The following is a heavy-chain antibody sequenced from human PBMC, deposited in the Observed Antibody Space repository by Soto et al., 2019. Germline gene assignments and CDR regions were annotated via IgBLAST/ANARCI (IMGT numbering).Heavy chain of an antibody. CDR2: INHSGST. CDR3: ARGPLITMIVVAYYYYGMDV. D-gene: IGHD3-22*01. J-gene: IGHJ6*02. V-gene: IGHV4-34*01. CDR1: GGSFSGYY. Sequence: SETLSLTCAVYGGSFSGYYWICIRQPPGKGLEWIGEINHSGSTNYNPSLNSRVTISVDTSKNQLSLKLSSVTAADTAVYYCARGPLITMIVVAYYYYGMDVWGQGTTVT.